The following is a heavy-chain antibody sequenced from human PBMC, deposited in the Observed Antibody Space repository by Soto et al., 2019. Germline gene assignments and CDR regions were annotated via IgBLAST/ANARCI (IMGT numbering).Heavy chain of an antibody. CDR1: GDSISSSFW. CDR3: ARYDFGTFDY. V-gene: IGHV4-4*02. Sequence: QVVLQESGPGLVKPSGTLSLTCAVSGDSISSSFWWSWVRQPPGEGLERIGEIYHSGSTIYNPSLKSRVTISMDESKNEFSLKLSSVTAADTAVYYCARYDFGTFDYWGQGTQVTVSS. D-gene: IGHD4-17*01. J-gene: IGHJ4*02. CDR2: IYHSGST.